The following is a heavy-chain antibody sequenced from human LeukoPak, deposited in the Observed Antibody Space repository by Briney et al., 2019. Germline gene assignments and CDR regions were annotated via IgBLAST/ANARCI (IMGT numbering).Heavy chain of an antibody. Sequence: GGSLRLSCAASGFTFDDYGMSWVRHAPGKGLEWVSGINWNGGSTGYADSVKGRFTISRDNAKNSLYLQMNSLRAEDTALYYCARTYYDILTGYPPRGYFDYWGQGTLVTVSS. CDR1: GFTFDDYG. V-gene: IGHV3-20*04. D-gene: IGHD3-9*01. J-gene: IGHJ4*02. CDR2: INWNGGST. CDR3: ARTYYDILTGYPPRGYFDY.